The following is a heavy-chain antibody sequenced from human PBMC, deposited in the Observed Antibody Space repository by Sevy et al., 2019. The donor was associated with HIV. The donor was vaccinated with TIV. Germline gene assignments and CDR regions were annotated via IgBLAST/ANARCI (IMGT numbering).Heavy chain of an antibody. D-gene: IGHD2-8*01. J-gene: IGHJ4*02. CDR3: ARVAVSYCTNDCYHRFDY. CDR1: GFSFSHYA. CDR2: ISYDGTYK. Sequence: GGSLRLSCAVSGFSFSHYAFHWVRQAPGKGLEWVSLISYDGTYKYYADSVKGRFTISRKNSKNTRYLQMNSLRGNATAVYYFARVAVSYCTNDCYHRFDYWGPGALVTVSS. V-gene: IGHV3-30-3*01.